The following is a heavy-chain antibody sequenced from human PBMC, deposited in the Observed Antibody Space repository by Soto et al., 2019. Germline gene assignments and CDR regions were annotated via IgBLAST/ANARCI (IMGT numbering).Heavy chain of an antibody. Sequence: ASVKVSCKDSGYTFTSYALHWVRQAPGQRLEWMGWINAGNGNTKYSQKFQGRVTITRDTSASTAYMELSSLRSEDTAVYYCARVFYFDGNWFDPWGQGTLVTVS. V-gene: IGHV1-3*01. D-gene: IGHD3-9*01. J-gene: IGHJ5*02. CDR3: ARVFYFDGNWFDP. CDR1: GYTFTSYA. CDR2: INAGNGNT.